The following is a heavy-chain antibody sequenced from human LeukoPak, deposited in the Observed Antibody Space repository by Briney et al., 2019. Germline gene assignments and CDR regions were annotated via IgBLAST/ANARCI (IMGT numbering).Heavy chain of an antibody. CDR2: INPDGSEK. V-gene: IGHV3-7*01. J-gene: IGHJ3*02. CDR3: VRYYDPPVGDAFDI. CDR1: GFRFGSDW. Sequence: GGSLRLSCVPSGFRFGSDWMSWVRQAPGKGLEWVANINPDGSEKYYVDSVKGRFTISRDNDKNSLYLRLNSLRADDTAVYYCVRYYDPPVGDAFDIWGQGTLVTVSS. D-gene: IGHD3-16*01.